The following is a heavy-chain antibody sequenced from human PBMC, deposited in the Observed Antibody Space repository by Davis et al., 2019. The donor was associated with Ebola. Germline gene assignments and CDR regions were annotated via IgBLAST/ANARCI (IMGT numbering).Heavy chain of an antibody. CDR3: AREVVVVVAATPSGYYYYGMDV. V-gene: IGHV1-46*01. D-gene: IGHD2-15*01. CDR1: GYTFTSYY. CDR2: INPSGGST. J-gene: IGHJ6*04. Sequence: ASVKVSCKASGYTFTSYYMHWVRQAPGQGLEWMGIINPSGGSTSYAQKFQGRVTMTWDTSTSTVYMELSSLRSEDTAVYYCAREVVVVVAATPSGYYYYGMDVWGKGTTVTVSS.